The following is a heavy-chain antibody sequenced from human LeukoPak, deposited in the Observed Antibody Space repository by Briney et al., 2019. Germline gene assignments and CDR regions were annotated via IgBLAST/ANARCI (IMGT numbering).Heavy chain of an antibody. Sequence: GGSLRLSCATSGFTFSSYDMHWVRQATGKGLEWVSAIGTAGDTFYPGSVKGRFTISRENAKNSLYLQMNSLRAGDTAVYYCAREPPRGVPLKGYGMDVWGQGTTVTVSS. CDR1: GFTFSSYD. V-gene: IGHV3-13*01. CDR2: IGTAGDT. J-gene: IGHJ6*02. CDR3: AREPPRGVPLKGYGMDV. D-gene: IGHD2-8*01.